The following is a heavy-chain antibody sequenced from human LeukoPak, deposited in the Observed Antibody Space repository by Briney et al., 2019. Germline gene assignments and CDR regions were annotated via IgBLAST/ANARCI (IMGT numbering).Heavy chain of an antibody. CDR3: ARGAVGYCSGGSCPPFDY. CDR2: ISYDGSNK. J-gene: IGHJ4*02. V-gene: IGHV3-30*04. CDR1: GFTFSSYA. D-gene: IGHD2-15*01. Sequence: GGSLRLSCAASGFTFSSYAMHWVRQAPGKGLEWVAVISYDGSNKYYADSVKGRFTISSDNSKNTLYLQMNSLRAEDTAVYYCARGAVGYCSGGSCPPFDYWGQGTLVTVSS.